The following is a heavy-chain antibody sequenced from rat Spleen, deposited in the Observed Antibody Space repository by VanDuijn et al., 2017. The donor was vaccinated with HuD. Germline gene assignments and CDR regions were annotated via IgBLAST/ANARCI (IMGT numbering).Heavy chain of an antibody. Sequence: EVQLVESGGGLVQPGRSLKLSCAASGFTFSDYNMAWVRQAPKKGLEWVATISYDGSSTYYRDSVKGRFTISRDNAKSTLYLQMDSLRSEDMATYYWANSSGYYVMDAWGQGASVTVSS. V-gene: IGHV5-7*01. D-gene: IGHD1-2*01. J-gene: IGHJ4*01. CDR3: ANSSGYYVMDA. CDR1: GFTFSDYN. CDR2: ISYDGSST.